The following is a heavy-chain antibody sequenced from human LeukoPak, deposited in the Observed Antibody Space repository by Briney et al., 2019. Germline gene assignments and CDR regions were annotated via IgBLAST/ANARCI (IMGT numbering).Heavy chain of an antibody. V-gene: IGHV4-61*02. J-gene: IGHJ5*02. CDR2: IYTSGST. D-gene: IGHD3-10*01. CDR3: ARDPRECIRPNPYP. CDR1: GGSISSGSYY. Sequence: PSETLSLTCTVSGGSISSGSYYWSWIRQPAGKGLEWIGRIYTSGSTNYNPSRKSRITITVNTSKNQYSLKLSSVTAADTAVYYCARDPRECIRPNPYP.